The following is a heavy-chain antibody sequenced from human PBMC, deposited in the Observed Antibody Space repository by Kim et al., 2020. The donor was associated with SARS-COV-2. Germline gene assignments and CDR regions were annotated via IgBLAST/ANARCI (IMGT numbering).Heavy chain of an antibody. CDR3: ARARRVAGTDHRLRLGMDV. J-gene: IGHJ6*02. D-gene: IGHD6-19*01. Sequence: GGSLRLSCAASGFTFSSYDMHWVRQATGKGLEWVSAIGTAGDTYYPGSVKGRFTISRENAKNSLYLQMNSLRAGDTAVYYCARARRVAGTDHRLRLGMDVWGQGTTVTVSS. CDR2: IGTAGDT. CDR1: GFTFSSYD. V-gene: IGHV3-13*04.